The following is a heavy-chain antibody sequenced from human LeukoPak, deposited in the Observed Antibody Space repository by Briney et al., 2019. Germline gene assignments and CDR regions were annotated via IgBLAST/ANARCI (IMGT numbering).Heavy chain of an antibody. D-gene: IGHD6-13*01. CDR2: ISGSGGST. Sequence: GGSLRLSCAASGFTFSSYAMSWVRQAPGKGLEWVSAISGSGGSTYYADSVKGRFTISRDNSKNTLYLQMNSLRAEDTAVYYCAKDPRSSWTYNWFDPWGQGTLVTVSS. J-gene: IGHJ5*02. CDR1: GFTFSSYA. CDR3: AKDPRSSWTYNWFDP. V-gene: IGHV3-23*01.